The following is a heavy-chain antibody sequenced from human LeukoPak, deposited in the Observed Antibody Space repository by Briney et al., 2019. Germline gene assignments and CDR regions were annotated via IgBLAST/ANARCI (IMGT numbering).Heavy chain of an antibody. V-gene: IGHV3-30*02. CDR3: AKDSGRIAVAGTIDY. Sequence: GGSLRLSCAASGFAFSSYGMHWVRQAPGKGLEWVAFIRYDGSNKYYADSVKGRFTISRDNSKNTLYLQMNSLRAEDTAVYCCAKDSGRIAVAGTIDYWGQGTLVTVSS. J-gene: IGHJ4*02. D-gene: IGHD6-19*01. CDR1: GFAFSSYG. CDR2: IRYDGSNK.